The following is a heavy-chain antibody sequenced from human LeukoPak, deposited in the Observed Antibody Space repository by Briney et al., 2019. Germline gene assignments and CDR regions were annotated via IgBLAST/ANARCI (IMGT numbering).Heavy chain of an antibody. Sequence: PGGSLRLSCVASGFTFIAYTFNWVRQAPGKGLEWLSYISSGGLTIFYADSVKGRFTISRDNTKNAIYLDMTNLRAEDTAVYYCARDLDYGDYIDFWGQGTLVAVSS. J-gene: IGHJ4*02. V-gene: IGHV3-48*04. D-gene: IGHD4/OR15-4a*01. CDR3: ARDLDYGDYIDF. CDR2: ISSGGLTI. CDR1: GFTFIAYT.